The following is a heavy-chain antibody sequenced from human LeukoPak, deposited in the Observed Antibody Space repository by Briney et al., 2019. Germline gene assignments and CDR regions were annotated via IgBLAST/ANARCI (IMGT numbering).Heavy chain of an antibody. CDR2: IKHKRST. V-gene: IGHV4-34*01. CDR1: GWSFSGYY. D-gene: IGHD3-22*01. CDR3: ARRDDSSGYHRIFDY. J-gene: IGHJ4*02. Sequence: SETLSLTCAVYGWSFSGYYWSWIRQPPGKGLEWIGEIKHKRSTNTNPYVKRRITRSIDTSNNQFYLKLSSLTAADTAVYYCARRDDSSGYHRIFDYWGQGNLVTVSS.